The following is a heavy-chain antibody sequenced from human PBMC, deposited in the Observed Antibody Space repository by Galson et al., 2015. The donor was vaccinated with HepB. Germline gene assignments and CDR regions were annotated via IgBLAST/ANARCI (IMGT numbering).Heavy chain of an antibody. J-gene: IGHJ5*02. Sequence: SVKVSCKASGGTFTSYVISWVRQAPGQGLEWMGGIIPVFGTTKFAQKFQGRVSITADESTGTAYMEVSSLRSEDTAVYYCARSLYLGGNYFDHWGQGALVAVSS. CDR3: ARSLYLGGNYFDH. CDR1: GGTFTSYV. CDR2: IIPVFGTT. D-gene: IGHD7-27*01. V-gene: IGHV1-69*13.